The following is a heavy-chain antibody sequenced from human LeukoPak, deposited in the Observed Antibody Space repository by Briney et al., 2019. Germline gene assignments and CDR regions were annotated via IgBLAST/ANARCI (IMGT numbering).Heavy chain of an antibody. D-gene: IGHD3-22*01. J-gene: IGHJ4*02. CDR3: AREKYDSSGYYTDNYYFDY. Sequence: GGSLNLSCAASGLTFDDYGINWVRQAPGQGLDRVTDINWNGGSVGYADSVKGRFTVTRDNAKNSLYLQMHSLRAEDTALSYCAREKYDSSGYYTDNYYFDYWGQGTLVTVSS. CDR1: GLTFDDYG. CDR2: INWNGGSV. V-gene: IGHV3-20*04.